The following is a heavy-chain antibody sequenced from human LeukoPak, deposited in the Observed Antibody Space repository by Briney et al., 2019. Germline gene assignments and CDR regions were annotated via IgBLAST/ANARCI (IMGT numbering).Heavy chain of an antibody. CDR2: IYTSGST. CDR1: GGSISSYY. V-gene: IGHV4-4*07. CDR3: ARTYDFWSGYYGRSFDY. J-gene: IGHJ4*02. Sequence: SETLSLTCTVSGGSISSYYWSWIRQPAGKGLEWIGRIYTSGSTNYNPSLKSRVTMSVDTSKNQFSLKLSSVTAADTAVYYCARTYDFWSGYYGRSFDYWGQGTLVTVSS. D-gene: IGHD3-3*01.